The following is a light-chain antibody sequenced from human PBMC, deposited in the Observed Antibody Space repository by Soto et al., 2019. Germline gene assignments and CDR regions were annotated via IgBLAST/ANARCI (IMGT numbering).Light chain of an antibody. CDR2: DAS. J-gene: IGKJ5*01. CDR1: QSVSNY. V-gene: IGKV3-11*01. Sequence: EIVLTQSPATLSLSPGERATVSCRASQSVSNYLGWYQQKPGQAPRLLIYDASNRATGIPARFSGSGSGTDSTLTISSLEPEDFAVYYSQHGGTFGQGTRLEIK. CDR3: QHGGT.